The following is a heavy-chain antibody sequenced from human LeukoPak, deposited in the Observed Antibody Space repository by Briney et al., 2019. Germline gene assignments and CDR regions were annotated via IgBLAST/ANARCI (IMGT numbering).Heavy chain of an antibody. V-gene: IGHV1-69*13. CDR2: IIPIFGTA. CDR3: ARDSSGYYSNFDY. D-gene: IGHD3-22*01. Sequence: ASVKVSCKASGGTFSSYAISWVRQAPGQGLEWMGGIIPIFGTANYAQKFQGRVTITADESTSTAYMELSSLRSEDTAVYYCARDSSGYYSNFDYWGQGTLVTVPS. CDR1: GGTFSSYA. J-gene: IGHJ4*02.